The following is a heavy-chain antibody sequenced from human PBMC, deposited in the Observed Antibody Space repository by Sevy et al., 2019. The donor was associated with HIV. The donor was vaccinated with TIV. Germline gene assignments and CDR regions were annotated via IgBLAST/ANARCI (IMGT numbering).Heavy chain of an antibody. Sequence: GGSLRLSCVTSGFTFRTSGMHWVRQSPGKGLEWVAVISYDEAHKNYADSVKGRFSIPKDNSKNTSYLQMSSLSTEDTPVYYCAKDYSAGITMVRGAYRARGDYFDYWGQGTQVTVSS. CDR2: ISYDEAHK. CDR3: AKDYSAGITMVRGAYRARGDYFDY. V-gene: IGHV3-30*18. CDR1: GFTFRTSG. D-gene: IGHD3-10*01. J-gene: IGHJ4*02.